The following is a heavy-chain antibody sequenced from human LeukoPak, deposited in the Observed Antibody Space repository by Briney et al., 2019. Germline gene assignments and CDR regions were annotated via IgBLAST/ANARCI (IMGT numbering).Heavy chain of an antibody. Sequence: PGESLKISCKNSGYSFTNYWIGWVRQMPGNGLEWMGVVNPGDSDIRYSPSFQGQVTISADKSISTAYLQWSSLKASDTAMYYCVRGPRGDYGSESFHNWFDPWGQGTLVTVSS. D-gene: IGHD3-10*01. V-gene: IGHV5-51*01. J-gene: IGHJ5*02. CDR3: VRGPRGDYGSESFHNWFDP. CDR2: VNPGDSDI. CDR1: GYSFTNYW.